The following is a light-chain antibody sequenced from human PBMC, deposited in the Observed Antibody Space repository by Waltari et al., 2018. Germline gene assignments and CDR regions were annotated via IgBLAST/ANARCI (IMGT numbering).Light chain of an antibody. CDR1: SLRTSY. CDR2: GKD. J-gene: IGLJ3*02. V-gene: IGLV3-19*01. Sequence: SSELTQDPAVSVPLGQTVRFTCPGDSLRTSYASWYQLKPGQAPVLVIYGKDKRPSGIPDRISGYSSGTTSSLTITGAQAEDEADYYCSSRNGDNQVVFAGGTKVTVL. CDR3: SSRNGDNQVV.